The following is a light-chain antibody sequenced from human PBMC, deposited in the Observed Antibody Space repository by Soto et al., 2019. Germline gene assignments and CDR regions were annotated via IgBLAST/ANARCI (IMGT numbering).Light chain of an antibody. Sequence: DIVMTQSPDSLAVSLGERATINCKSSQSILYYANNKNSLAWYQQKPGQPPKLLIYWASTRESGVPDRFSGSASGTDFNLTISSLQAEDVAVYYCQHYYSPPWTFGQGTKVEIK. CDR1: QSILYYANNKNS. CDR3: QHYYSPPWT. CDR2: WAS. V-gene: IGKV4-1*01. J-gene: IGKJ1*01.